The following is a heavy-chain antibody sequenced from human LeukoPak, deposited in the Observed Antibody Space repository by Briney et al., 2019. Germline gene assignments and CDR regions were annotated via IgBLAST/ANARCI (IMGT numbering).Heavy chain of an antibody. J-gene: IGHJ4*02. CDR1: GFTFSSYG. CDR2: IWYDGSNK. Sequence: GGSLRLSCAASGFTFSSYGMHWVRQAPGKGLEWVAVIWYDGSNKYYADSVKGRFTISRDNSKNTLYLQMNSLRAEDTAVYYCARDRTGGEQWPNEPDYWGQGTLVTVSS. D-gene: IGHD6-19*01. V-gene: IGHV3-33*01. CDR3: ARDRTGGEQWPNEPDY.